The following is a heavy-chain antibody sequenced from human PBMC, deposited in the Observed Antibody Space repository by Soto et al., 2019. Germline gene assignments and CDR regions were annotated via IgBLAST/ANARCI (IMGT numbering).Heavy chain of an antibody. Sequence: PGESLKISCKGSGYSFTSYWIGWVRQMPGKGLEWMGIIYPGDSDTRYSPSFQGQVTISADKSTSTAYMELRSLRSDDTAVYYCARDSVGSLTYYYYGMDVWGQGTTVTVSS. J-gene: IGHJ6*02. CDR1: GYSFTSYW. V-gene: IGHV5-51*01. CDR2: IYPGDSDT. D-gene: IGHD2-15*01. CDR3: ARDSVGSLTYYYYGMDV.